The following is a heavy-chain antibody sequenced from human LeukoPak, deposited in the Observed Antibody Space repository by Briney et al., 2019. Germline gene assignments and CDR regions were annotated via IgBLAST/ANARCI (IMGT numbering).Heavy chain of an antibody. Sequence: GSLRLSCAASEFTFSSHWMSWVRQAPGKRLEWVANIKEDGSEKYYVDSVKGRFTISRDNAKNSLYLQMNSLRAEDTAVYYCCRRWLNYYYYGMDVWGQGTTVTVSS. CDR3: CRRWLNYYYYGMDV. V-gene: IGHV3-7*01. CDR1: EFTFSSHW. CDR2: IKEDGSEK. D-gene: IGHD5-18*01. J-gene: IGHJ6*02.